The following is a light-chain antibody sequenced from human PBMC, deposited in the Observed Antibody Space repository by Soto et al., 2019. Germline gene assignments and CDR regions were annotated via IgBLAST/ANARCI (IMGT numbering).Light chain of an antibody. V-gene: IGKV1-39*01. J-gene: IGKJ1*01. Sequence: DLQMTQSPSSLSASVGDRVTITCRASQSISSYLNWYQQKPGKAPKLLIYAASSLQSGVPSRFSGSGSGTDFTLTISSLQPEDFATYYCQQCYSTPSWTFGQGTKVEIK. CDR1: QSISSY. CDR2: AAS. CDR3: QQCYSTPSWT.